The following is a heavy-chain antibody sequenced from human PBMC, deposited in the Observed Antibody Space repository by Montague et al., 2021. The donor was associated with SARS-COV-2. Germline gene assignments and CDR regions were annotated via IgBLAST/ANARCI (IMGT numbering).Heavy chain of an antibody. D-gene: IGHD3-3*01. J-gene: IGHJ6*03. CDR2: ISSNGGST. CDR1: GFTFSSYA. CDR3: ARDGSGFWSGFHYYYYMDV. Sequence: SLRLSCAASGFTFSSYAMHWVRQAPGKGLEYVSAISSNGGSTYYANSVKGRFTISRDNSKNKLYLQMGSLRAEDMAVYYCARDGSGFWSGFHYYYYMDVWGKGTTVTVSS. V-gene: IGHV3-64*01.